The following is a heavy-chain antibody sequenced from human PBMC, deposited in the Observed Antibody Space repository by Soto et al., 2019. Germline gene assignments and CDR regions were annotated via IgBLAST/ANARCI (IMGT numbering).Heavy chain of an antibody. CDR1: GYTFSSYD. V-gene: IGHV1-8*01. CDR3: ARGGPYLEWLPWFDP. Sequence: QVQLVQSGAEVKRPGASVKVSCKASGYTFSSYDIYWVRQASGQGLEWMGWINPNSGDTGYAHNFLGRVTLTRDPAIRTAYMELTSLKSEDTAVYYCARGGPYLEWLPWFDPWGQGTLVTVSS. D-gene: IGHD3-3*02. J-gene: IGHJ5*02. CDR2: INPNSGDT.